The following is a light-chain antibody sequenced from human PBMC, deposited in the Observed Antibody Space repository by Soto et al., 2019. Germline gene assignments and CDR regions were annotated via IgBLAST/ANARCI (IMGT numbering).Light chain of an antibody. V-gene: IGLV2-14*01. CDR3: SSYTGSSTYV. CDR2: EVS. CDR1: SSDVGGYDY. J-gene: IGLJ1*01. Sequence: QSALTQPASVSGSPGQSITISCTGTSSDVGGYDYVSWYQQHPGKAPKLMIYEVSYRPSGVSNRFSGSKSGNTASLTISGLQAEDEADYYCSSYTGSSTYVFGTGTKVHRP.